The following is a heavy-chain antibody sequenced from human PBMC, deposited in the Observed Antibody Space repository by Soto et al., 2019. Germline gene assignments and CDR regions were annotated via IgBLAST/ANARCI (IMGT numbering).Heavy chain of an antibody. CDR1: GFTFSSYS. D-gene: IGHD6-13*01. CDR3: ARDRGIAAPDTFYYGMDV. CDR2: ISSSSSYI. Sequence: GGSLRLSCAASGFTFSSYSMNWVRQAPGKGLEWVSSISSSSSYIYYADSVKGRFTISRDNAKNSLYLQMNSLRAEDTAVYYCARDRGIAAPDTFYYGMDVWGQGTTVTVSS. J-gene: IGHJ6*02. V-gene: IGHV3-21*01.